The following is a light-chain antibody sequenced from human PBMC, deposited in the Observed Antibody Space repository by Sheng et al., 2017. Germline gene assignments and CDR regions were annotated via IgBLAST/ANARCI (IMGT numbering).Light chain of an antibody. Sequence: QSVLTQPPSASGTPGQRVTISCSGSSSNIETNYVYWYQQLPGTAPKLLIYRNDQRPSGVPDRFSGSKSGTSASLAISGLRSEDEADYYCAAWDDNLAGVLFGGGTKLTVL. CDR1: SSNIETNY. CDR2: RND. V-gene: IGLV1-47*01. CDR3: AAWDDNLAGVL. J-gene: IGLJ2*01.